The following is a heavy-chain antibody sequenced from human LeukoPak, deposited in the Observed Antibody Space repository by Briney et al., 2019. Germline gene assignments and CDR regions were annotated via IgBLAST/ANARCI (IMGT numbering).Heavy chain of an antibody. Sequence: GGSLRLSCAASGFTFSSYAMSWVRQATGKGLEWVSSISGGVGSTYYADSVKGRFTISRDNSKNTLYVQMNSLRAEDTAVYYCAKPLVSDYYDSSGYWGYWGQGTLVTVSS. D-gene: IGHD3-22*01. CDR2: ISGGVGST. CDR3: AKPLVSDYYDSSGYWGY. J-gene: IGHJ4*02. CDR1: GFTFSSYA. V-gene: IGHV3-23*01.